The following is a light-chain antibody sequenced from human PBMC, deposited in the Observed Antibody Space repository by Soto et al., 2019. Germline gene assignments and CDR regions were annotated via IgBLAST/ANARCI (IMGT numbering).Light chain of an antibody. J-gene: IGLJ3*02. Sequence: QSALTQPPSASGSPGQSVTISCTGTSSDVGGYNYVSWYQQYPGRAPKLMIYEVTKRPSGVPDRFSGSKSGNTASLIVSGLQAEDEADYYCSSYAASNNFYFVFGGGTKVTVL. CDR3: SSYAASNNFYFV. CDR1: SSDVGGYNY. CDR2: EVT. V-gene: IGLV2-8*01.